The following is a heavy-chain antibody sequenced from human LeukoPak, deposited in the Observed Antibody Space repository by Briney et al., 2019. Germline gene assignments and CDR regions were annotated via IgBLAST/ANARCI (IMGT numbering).Heavy chain of an antibody. CDR3: AKAPVTTCRGAYCYPFDY. CDR2: IGPSGDKT. D-gene: IGHD2-21*01. J-gene: IGHJ4*02. CDR1: GYTFNIHG. Sequence: PGGSLRLSCAAPGYTFNIHGMNWVRQAPGKGPEWVSGIGPSGDKTYYADSVKGRFTISRDSSKNTLFLQMNRLRPEDAAVYYCAKAPVTTCRGAYCYPFDYWGQGTLVTVSS. V-gene: IGHV3-23*01.